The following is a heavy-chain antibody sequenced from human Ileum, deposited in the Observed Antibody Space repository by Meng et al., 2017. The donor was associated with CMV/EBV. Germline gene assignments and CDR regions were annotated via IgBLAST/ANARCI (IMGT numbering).Heavy chain of an antibody. CDR1: GFTFSSYG. Sequence: GESLKISCAASGFTFSSYGMHWVRQAPGKGLEWVAVIWYDGSNKYYADSVKGRFTISRDNAKNSLYLQMSSLRVEDTAVYYCARETRDITIFGVIIIDPRMDVWGQGAMVTVSS. CDR2: IWYDGSNK. CDR3: ARETRDITIFGVIIIDPRMDV. V-gene: IGHV3-33*01. J-gene: IGHJ6*02. D-gene: IGHD3-3*01.